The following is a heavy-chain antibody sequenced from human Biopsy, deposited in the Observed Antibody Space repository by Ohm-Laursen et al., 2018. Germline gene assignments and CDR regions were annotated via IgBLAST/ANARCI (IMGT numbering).Heavy chain of an antibody. J-gene: IGHJ4*02. V-gene: IGHV3-7*01. CDR1: GFTFSTYW. CDR2: ITQDESEK. D-gene: IGHD2-15*01. CDR3: ASAHQYGSATACNGGFDF. Sequence: SLRLSCAASGFTFSTYWMTWVRQAPGKGLEWVANITQDESEKYYVDSVKGRFTISRDNAKDSLDLQMSSLRVEDTALYYCASAHQYGSATACNGGFDFWGQGTLVTVSS.